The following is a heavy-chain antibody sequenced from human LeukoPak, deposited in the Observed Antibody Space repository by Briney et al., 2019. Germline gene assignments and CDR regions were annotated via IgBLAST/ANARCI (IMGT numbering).Heavy chain of an antibody. CDR1: GGSFSGYY. V-gene: IGHV4-34*01. Sequence: PSETLSLTCAVYGGSFSGYYWSWIRQPPGKGLEWIGEINHSGSTNYNPSLKSRVTISVETSKNQLSLKLSSVTAADTAVYYCARDYRDDVDYWGQGTLVTVSS. CDR2: INHSGST. D-gene: IGHD4-17*01. J-gene: IGHJ4*02. CDR3: ARDYRDDVDY.